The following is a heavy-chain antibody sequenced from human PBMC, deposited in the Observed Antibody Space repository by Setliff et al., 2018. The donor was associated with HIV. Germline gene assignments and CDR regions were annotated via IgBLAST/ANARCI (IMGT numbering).Heavy chain of an antibody. CDR1: GYTFTNYG. J-gene: IGHJ4*02. CDR3: AREALPTSDDHTFDS. Sequence: ASVKVSCKASGYTFTNYGISWVRQAPGQGLEWMGWISGYNGDTNYAQKGQGSVTMTIDTPTTTAYMELRRLRADDTAVYYCAREALPTSDDHTFDSWGQGSLVTVSS. V-gene: IGHV1-18*01. D-gene: IGHD1-1*01. CDR2: ISGYNGDT.